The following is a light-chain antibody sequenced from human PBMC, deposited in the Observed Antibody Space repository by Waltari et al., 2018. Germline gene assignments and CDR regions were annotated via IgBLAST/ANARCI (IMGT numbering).Light chain of an antibody. CDR2: AAS. CDR3: QQSHSVPYT. J-gene: IGKJ2*01. Sequence: DIQMTQSPSSLSASVGDRVTITCRASQGIRNDLGWYQQKPGKAPKRLIYAASSLQSGVPSRFSGSGSETDYTLIISSLQPEDSASYFCQQSHSVPYTFGQETKLVIK. V-gene: IGKV1-39*01. CDR1: QGIRND.